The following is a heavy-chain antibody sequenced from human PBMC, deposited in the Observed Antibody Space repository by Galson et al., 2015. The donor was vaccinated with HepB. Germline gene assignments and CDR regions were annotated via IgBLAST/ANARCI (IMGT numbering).Heavy chain of an antibody. Sequence: SLRLSCAASGFTFSSYSMNWVRQAPGKGLEWVSSISSSSSYIYYADSVKGRFTISRDNAKNSLYLQMNSLRAEDTAVYYCARDTKQQLVTVIIDYWGQGTLVTVSS. CDR3: ARDTKQQLVTVIIDY. J-gene: IGHJ4*02. D-gene: IGHD6-13*01. V-gene: IGHV3-21*01. CDR2: ISSSSSYI. CDR1: GFTFSSYS.